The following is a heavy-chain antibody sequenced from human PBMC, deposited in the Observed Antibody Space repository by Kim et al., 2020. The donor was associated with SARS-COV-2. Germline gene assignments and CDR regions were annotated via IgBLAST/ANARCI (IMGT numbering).Heavy chain of an antibody. Sequence: GGSLRLSCEASGFTFSTYGMHWVRQAPGKGLEWMAVISYDGSKKYYADSVKGRFTISRDNSNNLLSLQMKTLRAEDTALYYCAKGASSWIDYWGQGTLVTVSS. CDR1: GFTFSTYG. CDR2: ISYDGSKK. J-gene: IGHJ4*02. V-gene: IGHV3-30*18. CDR3: AKGASSWIDY. D-gene: IGHD6-13*01.